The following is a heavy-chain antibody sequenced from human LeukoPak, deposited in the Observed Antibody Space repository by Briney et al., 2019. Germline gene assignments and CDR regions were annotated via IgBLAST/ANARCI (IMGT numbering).Heavy chain of an antibody. V-gene: IGHV1-69*04. D-gene: IGHD5-24*01. CDR1: GGTFSSYA. CDR2: IIPILGIA. J-gene: IGHJ4*02. CDR3: ARDAGVEMATITTSVY. Sequence: SVKVSCKASGGTFSSYAISWVRQAPGQGLEWMGRIIPILGIANYAQKFQGRVTITADKSTSTAYMELSSLRSEDTAVYYCARDAGVEMATITTSVYWGQGTLVTVSS.